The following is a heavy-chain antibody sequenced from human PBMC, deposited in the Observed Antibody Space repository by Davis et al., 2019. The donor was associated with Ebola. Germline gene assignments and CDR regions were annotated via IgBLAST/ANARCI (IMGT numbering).Heavy chain of an antibody. D-gene: IGHD3-22*01. V-gene: IGHV3-21*01. CDR2: ISSDSYFM. Sequence: PGGSLRLSCVVSGFTFSTYSMNWVRQAPGKGLEWVSSISSDSYFMYYADSLKGRFTISRDNAKKSLYLQLNSLRPEDTAVYHCARGGYYDSSGYSHDAFDIWGQGTRVTVSS. J-gene: IGHJ3*02. CDR3: ARGGYYDSSGYSHDAFDI. CDR1: GFTFSTYS.